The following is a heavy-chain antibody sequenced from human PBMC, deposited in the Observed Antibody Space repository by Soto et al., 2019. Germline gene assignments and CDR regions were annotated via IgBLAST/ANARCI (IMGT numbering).Heavy chain of an antibody. CDR1: GGTFSTYA. D-gene: IGHD6-13*01. CDR2: INPNSGVA. Sequence: ASVKVSCKTSGGTFSTYAIYWVRQAPGQGLEWIGWINPNSGVANYAQKFHDWVTITRDTSMTTAYMELSGLKSDDTAVYFCAKDDAGHPDFWGQGTLVTVSS. CDR3: AKDDAGHPDF. J-gene: IGHJ4*02. V-gene: IGHV1-2*04.